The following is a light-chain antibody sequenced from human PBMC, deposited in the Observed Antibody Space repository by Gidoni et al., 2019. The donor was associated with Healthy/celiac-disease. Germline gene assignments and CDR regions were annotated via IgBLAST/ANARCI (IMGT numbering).Light chain of an antibody. CDR1: QSVSSY. CDR2: DAS. CDR3: QQRSNWPLLT. Sequence: EIVLTQSPATLSLSPGERATLSCRASQSVSSYLAWYQQKPGQAPRLLIYDASNSATGIPARFSGSWSGTDFTLTIRSLEPEDFAVYYCQQRSNWPLLTFGGGTKVEIK. J-gene: IGKJ4*01. V-gene: IGKV3-11*01.